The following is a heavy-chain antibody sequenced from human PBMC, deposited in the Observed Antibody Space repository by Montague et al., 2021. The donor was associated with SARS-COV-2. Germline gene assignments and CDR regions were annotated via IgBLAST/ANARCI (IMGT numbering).Heavy chain of an antibody. CDR2: INHSGNT. V-gene: IGHV4-34*01. CDR3: ARSVQFAYGLDV. Sequence: SETLSLTCAVYGGSFSDYHWSWIRQPPGQGLEWIGEINHSGNTNYNPSLKSRVTISRDTSKSQFSLKLSSVTAADTAVYYCARSVQFAYGLDVWGQGTTVTISS. J-gene: IGHJ6*02. CDR1: GGSFSDYH. D-gene: IGHD3-16*01.